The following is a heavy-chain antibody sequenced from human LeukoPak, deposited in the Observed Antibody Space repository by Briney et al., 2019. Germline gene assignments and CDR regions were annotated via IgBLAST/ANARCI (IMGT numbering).Heavy chain of an antibody. CDR2: IVPIFGTA. J-gene: IGHJ5*02. CDR1: GGTFSSYG. Sequence: SVKVSCKASGGTFSSYGISWVRQAPGQGLEWMGGIVPIFGTAKYAQKFQGRVTITADESTSTAYMELSSLRSEDTAVYYCARVSGEASSGYYYKWLDPWGQGTLVTVSS. V-gene: IGHV1-69*13. D-gene: IGHD3-22*01. CDR3: ARVSGEASSGYYYKWLDP.